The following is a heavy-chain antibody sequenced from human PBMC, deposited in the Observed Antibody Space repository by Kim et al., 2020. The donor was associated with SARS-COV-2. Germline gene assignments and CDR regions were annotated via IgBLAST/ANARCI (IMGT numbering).Heavy chain of an antibody. CDR1: GASISSNDW. CDR3: ARLKKSDTSGGYFRFDY. V-gene: IGHV4-4*02. Sequence: SETLSLTCAVSGASISSNDWWTWVRQPPGKGLEWIGEIHHSGNVNYNPSLKSRVTISVDTSKNHYSLRLNSVTAADTAIYYCARLKKSDTSGGYFRFDYWGQGALGSVSS. CDR2: IHHSGNV. D-gene: IGHD3-10*01. J-gene: IGHJ4*02.